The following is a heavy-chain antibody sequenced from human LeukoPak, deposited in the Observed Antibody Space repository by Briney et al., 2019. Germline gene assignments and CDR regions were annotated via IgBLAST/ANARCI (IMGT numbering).Heavy chain of an antibody. CDR1: GFTFSSYW. V-gene: IGHV3-74*01. CDR3: ARGSGPIVVVPAANDY. J-gene: IGHJ4*02. CDR2: INSDGSST. D-gene: IGHD2-2*01. Sequence: SGGSLRFSCAASGFTFSSYWMHWVRQAPGKGLVWVSRINSDGSSTSYADSVKGRFTISRDNAKNTLYLQMNSLRAEDTAVYYCARGSGPIVVVPAANDYWGQGTLVTVSS.